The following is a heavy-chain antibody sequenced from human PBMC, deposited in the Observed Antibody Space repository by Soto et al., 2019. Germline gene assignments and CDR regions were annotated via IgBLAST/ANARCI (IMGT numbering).Heavy chain of an antibody. Sequence: PSETLSLTCAVYGGSFSGYYWSWIRQPPGKGLEWIGEINHSGSTNYNPSLKSRVTISVDTSKNQFSLKLSSVTAADTAVYYCARGRLRFLEWTYYYYGMDVWGRGTTVTVSS. D-gene: IGHD3-3*01. V-gene: IGHV4-34*01. CDR2: INHSGST. CDR3: ARGRLRFLEWTYYYYGMDV. J-gene: IGHJ6*02. CDR1: GGSFSGYY.